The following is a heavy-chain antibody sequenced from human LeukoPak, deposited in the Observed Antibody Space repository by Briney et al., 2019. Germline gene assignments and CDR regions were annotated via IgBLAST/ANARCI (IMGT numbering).Heavy chain of an antibody. D-gene: IGHD3/OR15-3a*01. CDR1: GGSISSSSYY. V-gene: IGHV4-39*07. J-gene: IGHJ4*02. CDR3: ARGGMDKDF. CDR2: IYYSGST. Sequence: SETLPLTCTVSGGSISSSSYYWGWLRQPPGKGLEWIGSIYYSGSTYYNPSLKSRVTISVDTSKNQVSLKLSSVTAADTAVYYCARGGMDKDFWGQGTLVTVSS.